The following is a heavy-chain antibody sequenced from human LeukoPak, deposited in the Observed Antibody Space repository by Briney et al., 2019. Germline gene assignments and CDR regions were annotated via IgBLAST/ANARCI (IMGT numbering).Heavy chain of an antibody. CDR2: INPNSGGT. CDR1: GYTVTGYY. V-gene: IGHV1-2*02. D-gene: IGHD2-2*02. J-gene: IGHJ5*02. CDR3: ARDHIDVVVPAAIQNWFDP. Sequence: ASVKVSCKASGYTVTGYYMHWVRQAPGQGLEWMGWINPNSGGTNYAQKFQGRVTMTRDTSISTAYMELSRLRSDDTAVYYCARDHIDVVVPAAIQNWFDPWGQGTLVTVSS.